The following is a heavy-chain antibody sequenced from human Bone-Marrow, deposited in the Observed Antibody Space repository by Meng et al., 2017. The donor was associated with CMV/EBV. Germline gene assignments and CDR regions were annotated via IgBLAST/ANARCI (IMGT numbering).Heavy chain of an antibody. D-gene: IGHD3-3*01. CDR3: AKDDYDFWSGYQPDYYGMDV. Sequence: GESLKISCAASGFTFSSYAMSWVRQAPGKGLEWVSAISGSGGSTYYADSVKGRFTISRDNSKNTLYLQMNSLRAEDTAVYYCAKDDYDFWSGYQPDYYGMDVWGQGTTVTGYS. CDR1: GFTFSSYA. V-gene: IGHV3-23*01. CDR2: ISGSGGST. J-gene: IGHJ6*01.